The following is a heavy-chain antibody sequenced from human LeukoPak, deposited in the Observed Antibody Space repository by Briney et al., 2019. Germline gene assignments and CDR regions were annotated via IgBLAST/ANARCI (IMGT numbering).Heavy chain of an antibody. V-gene: IGHV5-51*01. J-gene: IGHJ4*02. CDR1: GYSFTSYW. CDR3: ARLNMVRGAGVDY. Sequence: RGESLKISFKGSGYSFTSYWIGWVRQIPGKGLEWMGIIYPGDSDTRYSPSFQGQVTISADKSISTAYLQWSSLKASDTAMYYCARLNMVRGAGVDYWGQGTLVTVSS. D-gene: IGHD3-10*01. CDR2: IYPGDSDT.